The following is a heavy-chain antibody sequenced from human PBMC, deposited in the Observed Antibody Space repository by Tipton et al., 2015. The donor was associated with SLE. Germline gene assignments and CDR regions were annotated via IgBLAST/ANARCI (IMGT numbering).Heavy chain of an antibody. J-gene: IGHJ4*02. D-gene: IGHD5-24*01. V-gene: IGHV4-4*08. Sequence: TLSLTCTVSGDSMNDYYWNWIRQAPGKGLEWVGYIYTGGSTHYNPSLRSRVTISVDTSNNQFSLKLRSVSAADTAVYYCAREKDYNWPFDFWGQGTLVTVSS. CDR1: GDSMNDYY. CDR3: AREKDYNWPFDF. CDR2: IYTGGST.